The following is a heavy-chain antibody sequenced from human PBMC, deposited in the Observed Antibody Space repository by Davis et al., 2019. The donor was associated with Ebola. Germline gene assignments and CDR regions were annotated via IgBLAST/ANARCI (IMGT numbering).Heavy chain of an antibody. D-gene: IGHD1-26*01. CDR1: GFTFSSYA. CDR3: AKDDYHSGSPFDY. CDR2: ISYDGSNK. J-gene: IGHJ4*02. V-gene: IGHV3-30*04. Sequence: GESLKISCAASGFTFSSYAMHWVRQPPGKGLEWVAVISYDGSNKYYADSVKGRFTISRDNSKNTMYLQMNSLRAEDTAVYYCAKDDYHSGSPFDYWGQGTLVTVSP.